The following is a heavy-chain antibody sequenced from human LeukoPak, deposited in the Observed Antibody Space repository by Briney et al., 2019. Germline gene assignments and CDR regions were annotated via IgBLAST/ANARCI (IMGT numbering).Heavy chain of an antibody. D-gene: IGHD2-2*01. CDR2: ISAYNGNT. V-gene: IGHV1-18*01. CDR3: ASGVVPAATDYYYMDV. CDR1: GYTFTSYG. J-gene: IGHJ6*03. Sequence: ASVKVSCKASGYTFTSYGISWVRQAPGQGLEWMGWISAYNGNTNYAQKLQGRVTMTTDTSTSTTYMELRGLRSDDTAVYYCASGVVPAATDYYYMDVWGKGTTVTVSS.